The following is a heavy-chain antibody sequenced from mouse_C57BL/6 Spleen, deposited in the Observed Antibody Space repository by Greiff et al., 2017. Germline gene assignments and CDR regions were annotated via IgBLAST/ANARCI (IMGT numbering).Heavy chain of an antibody. CDR1: GYTFTSYW. V-gene: IGHV1-69*01. CDR2: INTSDSYT. D-gene: IGHD4-1*01. Sequence: QVQLQQPGAELVMPGASVKLSCKASGYTFTSYWMHWVKQRPGKGLEWIGEINTSDSYTNYTQKFKGKSQLTVDKSSSTAYMQLSSLTSEDSAVYYCARLTVTGYYFDYWGQGTTLTVSS. J-gene: IGHJ2*01. CDR3: ARLTVTGYYFDY.